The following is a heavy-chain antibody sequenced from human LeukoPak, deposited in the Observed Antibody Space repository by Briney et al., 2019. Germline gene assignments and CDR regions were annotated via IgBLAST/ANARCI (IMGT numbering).Heavy chain of an antibody. CDR1: GATFSTYT. V-gene: IGHV1-69*02. CDR2: IIPILGIA. D-gene: IGHD2-15*01. Sequence: SVKVSCKASGATFSTYTISWVRQAPGQGLEWRGRIIPILGIANYAQKFQGRVTITADKSTSTAYMELSSLRSEDTAVYYCARVAKWSGRSNAFDIWGQGTMVTVSS. CDR3: ARVAKWSGRSNAFDI. J-gene: IGHJ3*02.